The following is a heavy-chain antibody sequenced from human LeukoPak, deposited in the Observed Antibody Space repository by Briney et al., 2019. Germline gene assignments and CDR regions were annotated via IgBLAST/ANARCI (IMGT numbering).Heavy chain of an antibody. CDR2: IYTSGST. CDR3: ARLKATVVTPPSWFDP. J-gene: IGHJ5*02. V-gene: IGHV4-4*09. D-gene: IGHD4-23*01. Sequence: SETLSLTCTVSGGSISSYYWSWIRQPPGKGLEWIGYIYTSGSTNYNPSLKSRVTISVDTSKNQFSLKLSSVTAADTAVYYCARLKATVVTPPSWFDPWGQGTLVTVSS. CDR1: GGSISSYY.